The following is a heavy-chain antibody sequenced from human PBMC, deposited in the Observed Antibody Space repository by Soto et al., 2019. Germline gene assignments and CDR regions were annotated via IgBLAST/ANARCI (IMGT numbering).Heavy chain of an antibody. CDR1: GFTFSSYS. CDR2: ISSSSSYI. CDR3: ARDFARIEAAGTALDY. D-gene: IGHD6-13*01. V-gene: IGHV3-21*01. J-gene: IGHJ4*02. Sequence: EVQLVESGGGLVKPGGSLRLSCAASGFTFSSYSMNWVRQAPGKGLEWVSSISSSSSYIYYADSVKGRFTISRDNAKNSLYLQMNSLRAEDTAVYYCARDFARIEAAGTALDYWGQGTLVTVSS.